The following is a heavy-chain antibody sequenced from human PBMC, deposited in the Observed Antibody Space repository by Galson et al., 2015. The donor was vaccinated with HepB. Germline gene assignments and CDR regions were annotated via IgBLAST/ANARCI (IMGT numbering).Heavy chain of an antibody. J-gene: IGHJ3*02. CDR3: ARGYSDYGLGRPLSPDDAFDI. V-gene: IGHV1-8*01. CDR2: MNPNSGNT. D-gene: IGHD4-11*01. CDR1: GYTFTSYD. Sequence: SVKVSCKASGYTFTSYDINWVRQATGQGLEWMGWMNPNSGNTGYAQKFQGRVTMTRNTSISTAYMELSSLRSEDTAVYYCARGYSDYGLGRPLSPDDAFDIWGQGTMVTVSS.